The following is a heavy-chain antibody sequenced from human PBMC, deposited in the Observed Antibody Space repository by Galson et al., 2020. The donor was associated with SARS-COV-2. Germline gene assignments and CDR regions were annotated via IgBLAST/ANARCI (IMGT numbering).Heavy chain of an antibody. CDR2: IVVGSGNT. V-gene: IGHV1-58*01. CDR1: GFTFTSSA. D-gene: IGHD3-10*01. Sequence: SVKVSCKASGFTFTSSAVQWVRQARGQRLEWIGWIVVGSGNTNYAQKFQERVTITRDMSTSTAYMELSSLRSEDTAVYYCAAELGFVYGLWFGNRNWFDPWGQGTLVTVSS. CDR3: AAELGFVYGLWFGNRNWFDP. J-gene: IGHJ5*02.